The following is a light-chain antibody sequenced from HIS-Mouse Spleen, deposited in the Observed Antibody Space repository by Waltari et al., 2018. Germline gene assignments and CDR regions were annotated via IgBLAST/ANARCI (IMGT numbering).Light chain of an antibody. J-gene: IGKJ1*01. CDR1: QGISSY. Sequence: DIQSTQSPSFLSASVGDRVTIPCRASQGISSYLAWYQQKPGQAPKLLIYAASTLQSGVPSRFSGSGSGTEFTLTISSLQPEDFATYYCQQLNSYPPTFGQGTKVEIK. CDR2: AAS. CDR3: QQLNSYPPT. V-gene: IGKV1-9*01.